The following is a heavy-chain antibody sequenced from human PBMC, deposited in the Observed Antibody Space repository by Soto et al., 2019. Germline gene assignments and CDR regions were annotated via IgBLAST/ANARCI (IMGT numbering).Heavy chain of an antibody. D-gene: IGHD4-4*01. CDR3: ALTVTTDSGDYYYGMDV. Sequence: QVQLVQSGAEVKKPGSSVKVSCKASGGTFSSYAISWVRQAPGQGLEWMGVVIPIFGTANYAQKFQGRVTITADESTSTAYMELSSLRSEDTAVYYCALTVTTDSGDYYYGMDVWGQGPTVTVSS. J-gene: IGHJ6*02. V-gene: IGHV1-69*01. CDR1: GGTFSSYA. CDR2: VIPIFGTA.